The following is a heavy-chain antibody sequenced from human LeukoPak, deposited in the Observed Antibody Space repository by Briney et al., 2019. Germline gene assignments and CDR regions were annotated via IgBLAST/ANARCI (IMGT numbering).Heavy chain of an antibody. J-gene: IGHJ3*01. CDR1: GGSTSSYY. Sequence: SETLSLTCTVSGGSTSSYYWSWSRQPPGKGLEWIGSLYYSGSTNSNPSLKTRVTMSVDTSKNRFSLNLSSMTAADTAVYYCARANMIISAFDFWGQGTMVTVSS. CDR3: ARANMIISAFDF. D-gene: IGHD3-16*01. CDR2: LYYSGST. V-gene: IGHV4-59*01.